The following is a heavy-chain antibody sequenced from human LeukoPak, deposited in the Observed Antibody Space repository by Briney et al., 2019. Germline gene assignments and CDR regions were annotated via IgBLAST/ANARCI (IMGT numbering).Heavy chain of an antibody. CDR2: INGDGSGT. Sequence: GGSLRLSCAASGFTFSSYWMHWVRHAPGKGLVWVSRINGDGSGTSYADSVKGRFTVSRDNAKSTLYLQMNSLRAEDMAVYYCSSGDAHAFDIWGQGTMVTVSS. D-gene: IGHD3-10*01. CDR3: SSGDAHAFDI. J-gene: IGHJ3*02. CDR1: GFTFSSYW. V-gene: IGHV3-74*01.